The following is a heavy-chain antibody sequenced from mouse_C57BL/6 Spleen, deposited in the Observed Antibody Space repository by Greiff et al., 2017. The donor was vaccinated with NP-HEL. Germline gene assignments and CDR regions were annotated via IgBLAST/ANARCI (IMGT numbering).Heavy chain of an antibody. CDR3: TRGRGFYYDYDGRSAMDD. CDR2: ICSGGDYI. CDR1: GFTFSSYA. V-gene: IGHV5-9-1*02. Sequence: EVHLVESGEGLVTPGGSLKLSCAASGFTFSSYAMSWVRQTPEKRLEWVAYICSGGDYIYSADTVKGRFTISRDNARNTLYLQMSSLKSEDTAMYYCTRGRGFYYDYDGRSAMDDWGQGTSVTVSS. J-gene: IGHJ4*01. D-gene: IGHD2-4*01.